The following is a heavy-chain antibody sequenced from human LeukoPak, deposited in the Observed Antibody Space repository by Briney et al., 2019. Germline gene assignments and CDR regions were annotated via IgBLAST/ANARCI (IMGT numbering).Heavy chain of an antibody. CDR1: GGSFSGYY. V-gene: IGHV4-34*01. CDR2: INHSGST. J-gene: IGHJ3*02. Sequence: SETLSLTCDVYGGSFSGYYWSWIRQPPEKGLEWIGEINHSGSTNYNPSLKGRVTISVDTSKNQFSLKLSSVTAADTAVYYCARVYGAGYDFRGAFDIWGQGTMVTVSS. D-gene: IGHD5-12*01. CDR3: ARVYGAGYDFRGAFDI.